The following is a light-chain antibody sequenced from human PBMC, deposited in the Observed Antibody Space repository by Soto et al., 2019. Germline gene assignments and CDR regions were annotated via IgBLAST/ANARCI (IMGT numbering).Light chain of an antibody. Sequence: QSALTQPPSASGSPGQSVTISCTGTSSDVGAYKYVSWYQQYPGKAPKLMIYEVTKRPSGVPDRFSGSKSGNTASLTVSGLQAEDEADYSCTSYVGNDNWVFSGGTKRTVL. CDR2: EVT. CDR3: TSYVGNDNWV. CDR1: SSDVGAYKY. J-gene: IGLJ3*02. V-gene: IGLV2-8*01.